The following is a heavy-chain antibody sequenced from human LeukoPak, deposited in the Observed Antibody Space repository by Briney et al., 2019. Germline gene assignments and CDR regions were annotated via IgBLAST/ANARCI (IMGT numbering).Heavy chain of an antibody. J-gene: IGHJ4*02. Sequence: KTSETLSLTCAVYGGSFSGYYWSWIRQPPGKGLEWIGEINHSGSTNYNPSLKSRVTISVDTSKNQFSLKLSSVTAADTAVYYCARVTNRLEFRGATAWSFDYWGQGTLVTVSS. D-gene: IGHD3-10*01. CDR1: GGSFSGYY. V-gene: IGHV4-34*01. CDR3: ARVTNRLEFRGATAWSFDY. CDR2: INHSGST.